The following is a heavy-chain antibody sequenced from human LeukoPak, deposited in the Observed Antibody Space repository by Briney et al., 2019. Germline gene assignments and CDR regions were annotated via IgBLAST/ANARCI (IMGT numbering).Heavy chain of an antibody. J-gene: IGHJ4*02. CDR3: TRDTDYGSATNYFDS. D-gene: IGHD3-10*01. V-gene: IGHV3-43*01. Sequence: WGSLRLSCAASGFTFDDYAMHWVRQAPGKGLEWVALISWEGHTTYYADSVRGRFTISRDNSKNSLYLQMNSLRTEDTAFYYCTRDTDYGSATNYFDSWGQGTLVSVSS. CDR2: ISWEGHTT. CDR1: GFTFDDYA.